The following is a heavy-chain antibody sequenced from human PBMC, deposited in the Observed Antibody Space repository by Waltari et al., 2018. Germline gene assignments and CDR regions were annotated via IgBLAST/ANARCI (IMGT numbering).Heavy chain of an antibody. CDR2: ISTTSTYT. D-gene: IGHD7-27*01. J-gene: IGHJ4*02. CDR1: GFTFSNYN. CDR3: ATGGWGFYFDY. Sequence: EEQLVESGGGLVTPGGSLRLSCAGSGFTFSNYNMNGVRQAPGKGLGWVSSISTTSTYTQDADSGKCRFTISSDNAKNSLFLQMNSLTTEDTAVYYCATGGWGFYFDYWGQGTLLTVSS. V-gene: IGHV3-21*01.